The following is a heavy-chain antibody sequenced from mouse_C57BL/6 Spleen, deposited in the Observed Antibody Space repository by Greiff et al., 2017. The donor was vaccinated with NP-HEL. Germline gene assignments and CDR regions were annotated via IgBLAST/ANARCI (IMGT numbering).Heavy chain of an antibody. CDR2: IDPSDSET. J-gene: IGHJ2*01. CDR3: AVYYGNYLAFDY. D-gene: IGHD2-1*01. V-gene: IGHV1-52*01. Sequence: QVQLQQPGAELVRPGSSVKLSCKASGYTFTSYWMHWVKQRPIQGLEWIGNIDPSDSETHYNQKFKDKATLTVDKSSSTAYMQLSSLTSEDSAVYYCAVYYGNYLAFDYWGQGTTLTVSS. CDR1: GYTFTSYW.